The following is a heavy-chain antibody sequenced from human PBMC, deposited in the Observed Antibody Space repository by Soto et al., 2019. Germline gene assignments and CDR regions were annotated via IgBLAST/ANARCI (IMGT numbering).Heavy chain of an antibody. D-gene: IGHD3-22*01. CDR1: GFTFSSYG. CDR3: AKCLYYYDSSGYYFDY. Sequence: GGSLRLSCAASGFTFSSYGMHCVRQAPGKGLEWVAVISYDGSNKYCADSVKGRFTISRDNSKNTLYLQMNSLRAEDTAVYYCAKCLYYYDSSGYYFDYWGQGTLVTVSS. V-gene: IGHV3-30*18. CDR2: ISYDGSNK. J-gene: IGHJ4*02.